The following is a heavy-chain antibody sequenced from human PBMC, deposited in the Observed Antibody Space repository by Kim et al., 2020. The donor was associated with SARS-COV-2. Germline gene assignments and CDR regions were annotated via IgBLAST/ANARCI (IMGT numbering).Heavy chain of an antibody. CDR3: ARDPYYYYGMDV. Sequence: YYADSGKGRLPDSRDNSKKQPYLQRTSLRAEDTAVYYCARDPYYYYGMDVWGQGTTVTVSS. V-gene: IGHV3-53*01. J-gene: IGHJ6*02.